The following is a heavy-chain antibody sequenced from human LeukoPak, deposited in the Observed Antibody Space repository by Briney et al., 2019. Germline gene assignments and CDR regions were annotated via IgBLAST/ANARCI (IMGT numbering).Heavy chain of an antibody. J-gene: IGHJ4*02. Sequence: ASVKVSCKASGYIFTKYVVHWVRQAPGQRPEWMGWIKAGNGDTKYTQNFQDRLTITRDTSASTVYMELSSLTSEDTALYYCARDDCGDTCYPGGYWGQGTLVTVSS. CDR1: GYIFTKYV. V-gene: IGHV1-3*01. D-gene: IGHD2-21*01. CDR3: ARDDCGDTCYPGGY. CDR2: IKAGNGDT.